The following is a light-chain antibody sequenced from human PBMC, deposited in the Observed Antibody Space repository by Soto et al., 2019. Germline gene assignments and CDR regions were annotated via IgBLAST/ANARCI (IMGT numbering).Light chain of an antibody. CDR2: KSS. V-gene: IGKV1-5*03. Sequence: DIQVTQSPSTLSASVGDRVTITCRASQSISSWLAWYQQKPGKAPKLLIYKSSTLESGVPSRFSGRGSGQEFTLTLSSLQPDNFATYHCQQYNSYSWTFGQGTKVAIK. CDR1: QSISSW. J-gene: IGKJ1*01. CDR3: QQYNSYSWT.